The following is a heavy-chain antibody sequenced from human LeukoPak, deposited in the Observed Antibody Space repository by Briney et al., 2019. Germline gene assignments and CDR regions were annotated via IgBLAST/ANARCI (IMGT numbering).Heavy chain of an antibody. V-gene: IGHV3-33*01. CDR2: IWYDGSNK. CDR1: GFTFSSYG. Sequence: PGGSLRLSCAASGFTFSSYGMHWVRQAPGKGLEWVAVIWYDGSNKYYADSVKGRFTISRDNSKNTLYLQMNSLRAEDTAVYYCASLSPSSTSSGSRLYGMDVWGKGTTVTVSS. CDR3: ASLSPSSTSSGSRLYGMDV. J-gene: IGHJ6*04. D-gene: IGHD2-2*01.